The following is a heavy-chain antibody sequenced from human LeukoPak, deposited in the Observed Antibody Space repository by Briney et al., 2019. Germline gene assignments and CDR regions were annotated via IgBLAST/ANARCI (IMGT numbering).Heavy chain of an antibody. V-gene: IGHV1-8*03. CDR3: TRGLKGNYYSGSGTYRWFAP. Sequence: ASVKVSCKACGYTFTNYDVKWVRQATGQGLEWMGWMNPKSNNRGYAQKFQGRVIITTDTSINTAYMELSSLTSEDTAVYYCTRGLKGNYYSGSGTYRWFAPWGQGTLVTVSS. CDR1: GYTFTNYD. D-gene: IGHD3-10*01. J-gene: IGHJ5*02. CDR2: MNPKSNNR.